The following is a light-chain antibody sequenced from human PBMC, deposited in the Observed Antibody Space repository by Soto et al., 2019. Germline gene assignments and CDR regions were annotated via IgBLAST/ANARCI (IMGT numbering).Light chain of an antibody. CDR3: QSYDSSLSGYWV. Sequence: QSALTQPPSVSVAPGQRVTISCTGSSSNIGAGYDVHWYQQLPGTAPKLLIYGNSNRPSGVPDRFSGSKSGTSASLAITGLQAEDEADYYCQSYDSSLSGYWVFGGGTKLTVL. J-gene: IGLJ3*02. CDR1: SSNIGAGYD. V-gene: IGLV1-40*01. CDR2: GNS.